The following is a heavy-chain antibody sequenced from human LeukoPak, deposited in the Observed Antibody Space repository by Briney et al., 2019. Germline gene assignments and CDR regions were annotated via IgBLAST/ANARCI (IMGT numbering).Heavy chain of an antibody. CDR3: ARSPNRRASGGTKGLWDV. V-gene: IGHV4-4*07. D-gene: IGHD6-25*01. CDR2: IYTSGNT. J-gene: IGHJ6*04. CDR1: GGSISGYY. Sequence: PSETLSLTCTVSGGSISGYYWNWIRQPAGKGLEWIGRIYTSGNTNYNPSLKSRVTISVDTSKNQFSLKLSSVTAADTAVYYCARSPNRRASGGTKGLWDVWGKGTTVTVSS.